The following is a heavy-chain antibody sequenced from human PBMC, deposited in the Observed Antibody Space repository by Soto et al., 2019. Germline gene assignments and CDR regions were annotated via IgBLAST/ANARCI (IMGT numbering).Heavy chain of an antibody. J-gene: IGHJ4*02. Sequence: QITLKESGPTLVKPTQTLTLTCTFSGFSLSTSGVGVGWIRQPPGKALEWLALIYWDDDKGYSPSLKSRFTITKDTSKNQVVLTMTNMDPVDTATYYCARFIRYRSSWYEGYFDYWGQGTLVTVSS. V-gene: IGHV2-5*02. D-gene: IGHD6-13*01. CDR3: ARFIRYRSSWYEGYFDY. CDR2: IYWDDDK. CDR1: GFSLSTSGVG.